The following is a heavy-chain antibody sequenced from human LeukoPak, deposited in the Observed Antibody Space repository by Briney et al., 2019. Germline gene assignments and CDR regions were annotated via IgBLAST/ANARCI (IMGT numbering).Heavy chain of an antibody. CDR2: MNPNSGNT. CDR3: ARGEAGDFWSGYLYNWFDP. J-gene: IGHJ5*02. Sequence: GASVKVSCKASGYTFTGYDINWVRQATGQGLEWMGWMNPNSGNTGYAQKFRGRVTMTRNTSISTAYMELSSLRPEDTAVYYCARGEAGDFWSGYLYNWFDPWGQGTLVTVSS. CDR1: GYTFTGYD. D-gene: IGHD3-3*01. V-gene: IGHV1-8*01.